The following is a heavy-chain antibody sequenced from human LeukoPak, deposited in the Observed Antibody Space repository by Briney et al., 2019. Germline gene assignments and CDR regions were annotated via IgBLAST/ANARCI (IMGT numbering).Heavy chain of an antibody. CDR3: ARAVMVAVAGGRFDR. J-gene: IGHJ4*02. Sequence: SETLSLTCTVSSGSISNGGYYWVWIRQPPGKGLEWIGSIYYSGTSYYNPSLTSRVTISVDTSNNQFSLKLSSVTAADTAVYYCARAVMVAVAGGRFDRWGQGALVTVSS. D-gene: IGHD6-19*01. CDR2: IYYSGTS. V-gene: IGHV4-39*07. CDR1: SGSISNGGYY.